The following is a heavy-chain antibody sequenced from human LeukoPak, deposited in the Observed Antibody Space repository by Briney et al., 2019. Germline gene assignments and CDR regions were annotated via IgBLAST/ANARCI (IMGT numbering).Heavy chain of an antibody. Sequence: GGSLRLSCAASGFTFSSYAMHWVRQAPGKGLEWVAVISYDGSNKYYADSVKGRFTISRDNSKNTLYLQMNSLRAEDTAVYYCARDREGPGYYYYGMDVWGQGTTVTASS. D-gene: IGHD1-26*01. CDR2: ISYDGSNK. V-gene: IGHV3-30-3*01. CDR1: GFTFSSYA. J-gene: IGHJ6*02. CDR3: ARDREGPGYYYYGMDV.